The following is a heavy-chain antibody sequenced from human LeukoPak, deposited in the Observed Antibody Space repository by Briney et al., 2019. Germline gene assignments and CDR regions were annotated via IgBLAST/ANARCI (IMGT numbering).Heavy chain of an antibody. D-gene: IGHD3-9*01. CDR2: IYYSGST. V-gene: IGHV4-39*01. CDR1: GGSISSSSYY. CDR3: ARREYYDILTGIPAGAFDI. J-gene: IGHJ3*02. Sequence: SETLSLTCTVSGGSISSSSYYWGWIRQPPGKGLEWIESIYYSGSTYYNPSLKSRVTISVDTSKNQFSLKLSSVTAADTAVYYCARREYYDILTGIPAGAFDIWGQGTMVTVSS.